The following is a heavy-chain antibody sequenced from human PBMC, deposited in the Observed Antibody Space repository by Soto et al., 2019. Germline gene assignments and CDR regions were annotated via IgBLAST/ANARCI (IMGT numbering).Heavy chain of an antibody. Sequence: QVQLVQSGAEVKKPGSSVKVSCKASGGTFSSYSINWVRQAPGQGLEWMGEIIPICGTANYAKKFQGRVTITADESTSTAYMELGSLRSEDTAVYYCARDGGRHSGGIDYWGQGTLVTVSS. D-gene: IGHD1-26*01. CDR2: IIPICGTA. J-gene: IGHJ4*02. CDR1: GGTFSSYS. CDR3: ARDGGRHSGGIDY. V-gene: IGHV1-69*01.